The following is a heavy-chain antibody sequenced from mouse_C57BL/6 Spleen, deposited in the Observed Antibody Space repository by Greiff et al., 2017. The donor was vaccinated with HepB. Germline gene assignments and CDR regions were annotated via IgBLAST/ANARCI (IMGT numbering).Heavy chain of an antibody. V-gene: IGHV1-55*01. CDR1: GYTFTSYW. J-gene: IGHJ2*01. CDR2: IYPGSGST. D-gene: IGHD3-2*02. Sequence: VQLQQPGAELVKPGASVKMSCKASGYTFTSYWITWVKQRPGQGLEWIGDIYPGSGSTNYNEKFKSKATLTVDTSSSTAYMQLSSLTSEDSAVYYCAREGPQLRSYFDYWGQGTTLTVSS. CDR3: AREGPQLRSYFDY.